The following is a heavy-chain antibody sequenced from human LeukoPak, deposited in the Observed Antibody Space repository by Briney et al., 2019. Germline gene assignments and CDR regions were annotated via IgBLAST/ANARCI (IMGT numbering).Heavy chain of an antibody. CDR1: GGSISSYY. CDR2: IYTSGST. D-gene: IGHD6-13*01. CDR3: ARELAADNYYYYGMDV. V-gene: IGHV4-4*07. J-gene: IGHJ6*02. Sequence: SETLSLTCTVSGGSISSYYWSWIRQPAGKGLEWIGRIYTSGSTNYNPSLKSRVTMSVDTSKNQFSLKLSSVTAADTAVYYCARELAADNYYYYGMDVWGQGTTVTVSS.